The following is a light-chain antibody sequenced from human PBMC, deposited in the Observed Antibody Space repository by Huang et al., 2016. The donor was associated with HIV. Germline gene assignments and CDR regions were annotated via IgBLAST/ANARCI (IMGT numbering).Light chain of an antibody. J-gene: IGKJ4*01. Sequence: EIMMTQSPATLSVSPGGRATLSCRASQNGRNNLAWSQQKTGQAPRLLIYDTSSRACGIPARFSVSGSGTEFTLTISGLQSEDFAFYYCQQYDNWPPGLTFGGGTKIEI. V-gene: IGKV3D-15*01. CDR2: DTS. CDR1: QNGRNN. CDR3: QQYDNWPPGLT.